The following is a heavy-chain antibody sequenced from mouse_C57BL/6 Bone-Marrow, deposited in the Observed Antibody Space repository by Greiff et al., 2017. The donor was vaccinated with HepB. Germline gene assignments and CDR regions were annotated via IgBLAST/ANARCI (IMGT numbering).Heavy chain of an antibody. Sequence: EVQLQQSGAELVRPGASVKLSCTASGFNIKDDYMHWVKQSPEQGLEWIGWIDPENGDTEYASKFQGKATITADTSSNTAYLQLSSLTSEDTAVYYCTTRLRPFAYWGQGTLVTVSA. CDR2: IDPENGDT. J-gene: IGHJ3*01. CDR3: TTRLRPFAY. CDR1: GFNIKDDY. D-gene: IGHD3-2*02. V-gene: IGHV14-4*01.